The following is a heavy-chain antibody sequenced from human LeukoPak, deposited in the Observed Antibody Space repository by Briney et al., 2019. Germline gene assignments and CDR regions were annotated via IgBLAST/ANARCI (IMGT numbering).Heavy chain of an antibody. CDR1: GYTLAELS. J-gene: IGHJ4*02. V-gene: IGHV1-24*01. Sequence: ASVKDSCKVSGYTLAELSMHWLRQAPRKGLEWMGGFDPEDGETIYAQKFQGRVTMTEDTSTDTAYMELSSLRSEDTAVYYCATEGRSDYVWGSYPKFDYWGQGTLVTVSS. CDR2: FDPEDGET. CDR3: ATEGRSDYVWGSYPKFDY. D-gene: IGHD3-16*02.